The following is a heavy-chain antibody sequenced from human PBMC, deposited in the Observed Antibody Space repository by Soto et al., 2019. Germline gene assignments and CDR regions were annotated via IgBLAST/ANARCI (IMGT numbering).Heavy chain of an antibody. V-gene: IGHV4-59*05. CDR2: IYYSGST. CDR3: ARHAGAAAHYYYYGMDV. J-gene: IGHJ6*02. Sequence: SSETLSLTCTVSGGSITNYYWSWIRQPPGKGLEWIGSIYYSGSTYYNPSLKSRVTISVDTSKNQFSLKLSSVTAADTAVYYCARHAGAAAHYYYYGMDVWGQGTTVTVSS. CDR1: GGSITNYY. D-gene: IGHD6-13*01.